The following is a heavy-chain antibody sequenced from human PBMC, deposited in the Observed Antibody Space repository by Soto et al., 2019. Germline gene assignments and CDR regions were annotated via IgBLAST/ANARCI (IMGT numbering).Heavy chain of an antibody. CDR1: GFTFSSYG. D-gene: IGHD3-16*01. J-gene: IGHJ3*02. Sequence: SLRLSCAASGFTFSSYGMHWVRQAPGKGLEWVAVIWYDGSNKYYADSVKGRFTISRDNSKNTLYLQMNSLRAEDTAVYYCARDASPRAPDAFDIWGQGTMVTVS. CDR3: ARDASPRAPDAFDI. V-gene: IGHV3-33*01. CDR2: IWYDGSNK.